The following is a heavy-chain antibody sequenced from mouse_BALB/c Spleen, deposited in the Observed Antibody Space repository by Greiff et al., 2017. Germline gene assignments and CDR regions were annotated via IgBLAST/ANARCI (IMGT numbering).Heavy chain of an antibody. D-gene: IGHD6-1*01. Sequence: EVMLVESGGGLVQPGGSMKLSCVASGFTFSNYWMNWVRQSPEKGLEWVAEIRLKSNNYATHYAESVKGRFTISRDDSKSSVYLQMNNLRAEDTGIYYCTTSGFAYWGQGTLVTVSA. V-gene: IGHV6-6*02. CDR2: IRLKSNNYAT. CDR3: TTSGFAY. J-gene: IGHJ3*01. CDR1: GFTFSNYW.